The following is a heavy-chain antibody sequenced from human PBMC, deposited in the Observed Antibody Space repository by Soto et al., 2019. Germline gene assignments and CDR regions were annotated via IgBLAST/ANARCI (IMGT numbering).Heavy chain of an antibody. CDR1: GFPFSSYG. J-gene: IGHJ4*02. CDR3: ASSIN. CDR2: IWYDGSNK. Sequence: GGSLILSCAASGFPFSSYGMHWVRQAPGKGLDWVGVIWYDGSNKDYAESVKGRFTISRDNSKNMLYLQMNSLRADDTAVYYCASSINWGQGTLVTVSS. V-gene: IGHV3-33*03.